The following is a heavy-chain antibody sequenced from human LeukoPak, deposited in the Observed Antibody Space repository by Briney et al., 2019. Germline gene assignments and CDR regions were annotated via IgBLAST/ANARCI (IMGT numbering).Heavy chain of an antibody. CDR3: AFTSGSYYIAFDI. CDR1: GYTFTGYY. CDR2: MNPNSGNT. V-gene: IGHV1-8*02. D-gene: IGHD1-26*01. J-gene: IGHJ3*02. Sequence: ASVKVSCKASGYTFTGYYMHWVRQATGQGLEWMGWMNPNSGNTGYAQKFQGRVTMTRNTSISTAYMELSSLRSEDTAVYYCAFTSGSYYIAFDIWGQGTMVTVSS.